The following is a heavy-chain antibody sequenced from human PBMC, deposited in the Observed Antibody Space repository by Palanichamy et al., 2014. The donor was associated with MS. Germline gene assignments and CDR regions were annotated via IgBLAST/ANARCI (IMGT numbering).Heavy chain of an antibody. D-gene: IGHD1-26*01. J-gene: IGHJ4*02. CDR3: ARDDGTYHLEY. CDR1: GFTFSSHG. V-gene: IGHV3-33*01. Sequence: QMQLVESGGGVVQPGRSLRLSCAASGFTFSSHGFHWVRQAPGKGLEWVAVIWYDGSKKYYADSVKGRFTVSRDDSKNTLYLQMNSLRAEDTAVYYCARDDGTYHLEYWGQGTLVTVSS. CDR2: IWYDGSKK.